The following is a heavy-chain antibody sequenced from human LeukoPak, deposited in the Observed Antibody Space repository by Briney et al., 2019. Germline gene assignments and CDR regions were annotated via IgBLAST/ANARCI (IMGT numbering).Heavy chain of an antibody. Sequence: YGGXXXGYXWSWIRQPPGKGLEWIGEINHSGSTNYNPSLKSRVTISVDTSKNQFSLKLSSVTAADTAVYYCARGDRTHIVRVKRHGMDVWGQGTTVTVSS. D-gene: IGHD2-8*01. CDR1: GGXXXGYX. CDR2: INHSGST. CDR3: ARGDRTHIVRVKRHGMDV. V-gene: IGHV4-34*01. J-gene: IGHJ6*02.